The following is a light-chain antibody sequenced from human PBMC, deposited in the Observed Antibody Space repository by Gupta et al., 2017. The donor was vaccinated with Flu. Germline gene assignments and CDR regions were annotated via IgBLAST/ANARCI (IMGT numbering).Light chain of an antibody. CDR2: GAS. V-gene: IGKV3-15*01. Sequence: GTLSVSPGERATLSCKASRSVRTNLAWYEQKPGRAPRLLMYGASTRATGIPARFSGSGYGREFTLTISSRQSEDFAVYYCQQYDNWPPITFGQWTRMEIK. CDR3: QQYDNWPPIT. J-gene: IGKJ5*01. CDR1: RSVRTN.